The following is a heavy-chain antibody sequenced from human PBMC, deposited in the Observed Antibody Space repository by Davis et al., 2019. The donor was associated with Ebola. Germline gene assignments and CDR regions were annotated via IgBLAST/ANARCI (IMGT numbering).Heavy chain of an antibody. Sequence: PGGSLRLSCATSGFTFSDYYMDWIRQAPGKGLEWISYISSSSSYTNYADSVKGRFTISRDNAKNSLHLQMNSLSDDDTAVYFCAREMYPAVSAPSDYWGQGTLVTVSS. CDR2: ISSSSSYT. CDR1: GFTFSDYY. CDR3: AREMYPAVSAPSDY. J-gene: IGHJ4*02. V-gene: IGHV3-11*06. D-gene: IGHD6-19*01.